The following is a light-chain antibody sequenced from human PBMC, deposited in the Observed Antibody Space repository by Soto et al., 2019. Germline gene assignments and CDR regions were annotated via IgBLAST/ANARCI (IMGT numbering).Light chain of an antibody. CDR3: QQYNNWPGT. CDR1: QSVSSK. Sequence: EIVMTQSPATLSVSPGERATLSCRASQSVSSKLAWYQQKPGQAPRLLIYGASTRATGIPARFSGSGSGTEFTLTISSLQSEDFAVYYCQQYNNWPGTFGKGTKV. J-gene: IGKJ1*01. CDR2: GAS. V-gene: IGKV3-15*01.